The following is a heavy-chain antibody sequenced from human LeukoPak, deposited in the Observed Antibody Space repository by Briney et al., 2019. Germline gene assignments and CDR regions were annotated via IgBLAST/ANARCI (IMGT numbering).Heavy chain of an antibody. CDR3: ARDILPGYPSYPDY. D-gene: IGHD3-9*01. CDR1: GFTFSNDA. V-gene: IGHV3-30*04. J-gene: IGHJ4*01. Sequence: PGTSLRLSCAGSGFTFSNDAMHWVRQAPGKGLERVAVTSYDGTAIYYADSVKGRFTISKDNSRNTLYLQMNSLRVEDTAVYYCARDILPGYPSYPDYWGHGTLVTVSS. CDR2: TSYDGTAI.